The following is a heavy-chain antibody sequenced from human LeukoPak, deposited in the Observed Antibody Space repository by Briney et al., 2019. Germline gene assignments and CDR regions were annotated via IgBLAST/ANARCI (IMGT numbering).Heavy chain of an antibody. CDR1: GFTFSSSA. D-gene: IGHD7-27*01. Sequence: PGGSLRLSCAASGFTFSSSAMSWVRQAPGKGLEWVSYISSSGSTIYYADSVKGRFTISRDNAKNSLYLQMNSLRAEDTAVYYCARDELGILGYFDYWGQGTLVTVSS. J-gene: IGHJ4*02. CDR3: ARDELGILGYFDY. V-gene: IGHV3-48*04. CDR2: ISSSGSTI.